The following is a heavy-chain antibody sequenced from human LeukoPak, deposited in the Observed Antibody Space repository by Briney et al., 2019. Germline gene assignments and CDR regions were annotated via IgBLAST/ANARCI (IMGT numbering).Heavy chain of an antibody. J-gene: IGHJ4*02. D-gene: IGHD6-19*01. V-gene: IGHV3-30*07. CDR3: AKGYSSV. CDR1: GFTFTDYA. Sequence: QTGGSLRLSCAASGFTFTDYAFHWVRQAPGKGLEWVTIISYSGESYADSVRGRFAISRDNSKNTLYLQMNSLRAEDTAVYYCAKGYSSVWGQGTLVTVSS. CDR2: ISYSGE.